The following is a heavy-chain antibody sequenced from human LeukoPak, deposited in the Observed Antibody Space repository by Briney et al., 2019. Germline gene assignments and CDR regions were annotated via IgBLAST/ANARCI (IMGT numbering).Heavy chain of an antibody. Sequence: GGSLRLSCAASGFTFSNAWMNWVRQAPGKGLEWVVRIKTKTDGGTTDYAAPVKGRFTISRDDSKNTLYLQMNSLKTEDTAMYYCTTDQDHDYGREYWGQGTLVTVSS. D-gene: IGHD4-17*01. CDR3: TTDQDHDYGREY. V-gene: IGHV3-15*01. CDR1: GFTFSNAW. J-gene: IGHJ4*02. CDR2: IKTKTDGGTT.